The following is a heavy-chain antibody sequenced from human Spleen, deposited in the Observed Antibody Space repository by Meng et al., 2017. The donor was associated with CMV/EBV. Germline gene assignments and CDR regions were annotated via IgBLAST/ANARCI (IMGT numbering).Heavy chain of an antibody. Sequence: ASVKVSCKAFGYNVNDYQINWVRQAPGQGLEWMGWIDPNSGGTNYAQKFQGRVIMTSDTSTSAVYMELSSLRSEDTAVYYCARDRYQLLDYWGQGTLVTVSS. CDR1: GYNVNDYQ. V-gene: IGHV1-2*02. D-gene: IGHD2-2*01. CDR2: IDPNSGGT. J-gene: IGHJ4*02. CDR3: ARDRYQLLDY.